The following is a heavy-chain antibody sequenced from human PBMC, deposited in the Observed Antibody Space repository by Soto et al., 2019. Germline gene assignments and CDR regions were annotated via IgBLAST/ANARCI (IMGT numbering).Heavy chain of an antibody. J-gene: IGHJ5*02. CDR3: AHSRVFDWLDH. Sequence: QITLKESGPTLVKPTQTLTLTCTFSGFSLSSSEVGVGWIRQPPGKALEWLGLIFWNHDERYNPSLKSRLTRTKDIPNNQAVLTTTNMHPVDTSTDYAAHSRVFDWLDHWGQGTLVTVSS. D-gene: IGHD6-13*01. V-gene: IGHV2-5*01. CDR1: GFSLSSSEVG. CDR2: IFWNHDE.